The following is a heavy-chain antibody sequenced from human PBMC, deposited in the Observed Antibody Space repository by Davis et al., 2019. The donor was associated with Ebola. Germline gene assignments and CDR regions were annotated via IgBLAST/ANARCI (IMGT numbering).Heavy chain of an antibody. V-gene: IGHV3-48*02. CDR1: GFTFSSYS. D-gene: IGHD4-17*01. CDR2: ISSSSSTI. CDR3: ASSAGTPVNTGY. Sequence: PGGSLRLSCAASGFTFSSYSMHCVRQAPGKRLEWVSYISSSSSTIYYADSVKGRFTISRDNAKNSLYLQMNSLRDEDTAVYYCASSAGTPVNTGYWGQGTLVTVSS. J-gene: IGHJ4*02.